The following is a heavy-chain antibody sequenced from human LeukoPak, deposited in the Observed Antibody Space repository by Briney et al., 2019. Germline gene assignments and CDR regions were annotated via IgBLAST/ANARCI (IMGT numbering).Heavy chain of an antibody. CDR2: ISGSGGST. D-gene: IGHD6-19*01. CDR1: GFTFSSYS. J-gene: IGHJ4*02. Sequence: GGSLRLSCAASGFTFSSYSMNWVRQAPGKGLEWVSAISGSGGSTYYADSVKGRFTISRDNSKNTLYLQMNSLRAEDTAVYYCAKDQILAVAATGDYWGQGTLVTVSS. V-gene: IGHV3-23*01. CDR3: AKDQILAVAATGDY.